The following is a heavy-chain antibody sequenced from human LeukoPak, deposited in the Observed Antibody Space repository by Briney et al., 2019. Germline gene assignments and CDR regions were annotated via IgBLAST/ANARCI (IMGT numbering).Heavy chain of an antibody. CDR3: AKHPLRITIFGVVPPDY. CDR2: ISGSGGST. V-gene: IGHV3-23*01. D-gene: IGHD3-3*01. Sequence: GGSLRLSCAASGFTLSSYAMSWVRQAPGKGLEWVSAISGSGGSTYYADSVKGRFTISRDNSKNTLYLQMNSLRAEDTAVYYCAKHPLRITIFGVVPPDYWGQGTLVTISS. J-gene: IGHJ4*02. CDR1: GFTLSSYA.